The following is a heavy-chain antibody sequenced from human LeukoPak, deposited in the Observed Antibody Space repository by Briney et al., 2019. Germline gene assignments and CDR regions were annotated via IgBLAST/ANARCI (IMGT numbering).Heavy chain of an antibody. J-gene: IGHJ2*01. Sequence: SETLSLTCTVSSVSLTNYYWSWIRQPPGKGLEWIGYIFFSGTTNYNPSLKSRVTISVDTSKNQFSLKLRSVTAADTAVYYCGRDIGGYSGYDPYWYFDLWGRGTLVTVSS. CDR2: IFFSGTT. CDR1: SVSLTNYY. V-gene: IGHV4-59*01. D-gene: IGHD5-12*01. CDR3: GRDIGGYSGYDPYWYFDL.